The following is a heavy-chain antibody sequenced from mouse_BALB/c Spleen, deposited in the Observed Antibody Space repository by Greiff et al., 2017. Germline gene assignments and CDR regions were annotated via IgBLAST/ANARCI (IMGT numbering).Heavy chain of an antibody. V-gene: IGHV3-2*02. CDR1: GYSITSDYA. J-gene: IGHJ4*01. CDR3: ARSSYRYDDEMDY. D-gene: IGHD2-14*01. CDR2: ISYSGST. Sequence: EVKLVESGPGLVKPSQSLSLTCTVTGYSITSDYAWNWIRQFPGNKLAWMGYISYSGSTSYNPSLKSRISITRDTSKNQFFLQLNSVTTEDTATYYCARSSYRYDDEMDYWGQGTTVTVSS.